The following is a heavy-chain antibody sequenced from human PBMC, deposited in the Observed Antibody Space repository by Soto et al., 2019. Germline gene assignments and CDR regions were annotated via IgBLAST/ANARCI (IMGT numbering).Heavy chain of an antibody. Sequence: DVELVESGGALGQPGGSLRLSCAASGFIFTSFSMNWARQAPGRGLEWVSYTGGRGSITTYADSVKGRFTISRDNAKNSVSLQMNSLRDEDTAVYFCVRDLHYAFDYWGQGILVTVSS. CDR2: TGGRGSIT. D-gene: IGHD3-16*01. CDR3: VRDLHYAFDY. J-gene: IGHJ4*02. V-gene: IGHV3-48*02. CDR1: GFIFTSFS.